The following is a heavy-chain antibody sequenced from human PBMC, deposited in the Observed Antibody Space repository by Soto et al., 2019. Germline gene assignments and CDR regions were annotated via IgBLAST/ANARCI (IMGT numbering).Heavy chain of an antibody. J-gene: IGHJ2*01. D-gene: IGHD2-15*01. Sequence: QVQLVESGGGVVQPGRSLRLSCAASGFTFSSYGMHWVRQAPGKGLEWVAVIWYDGSNNYYEDSVKGRFTISRDNSKNTLYLQMNSLRAEDTAVYYCARDGGYCSGGSCHNWYFDLWGRGTLVTVSS. V-gene: IGHV3-33*01. CDR2: IWYDGSNN. CDR1: GFTFSSYG. CDR3: ARDGGYCSGGSCHNWYFDL.